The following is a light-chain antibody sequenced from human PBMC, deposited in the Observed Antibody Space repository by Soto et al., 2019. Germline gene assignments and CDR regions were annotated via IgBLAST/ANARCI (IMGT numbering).Light chain of an antibody. Sequence: EVVMTQSPATVSVSPGERATLSCRASQSVSSNLAWYQQKPGQAPRLLIYGASTRATGTPARFSGSGSGTEFTLTISSLQSEDLAVYYCQQYNSWPPYTFGQGTKVDIK. CDR2: GAS. CDR1: QSVSSN. CDR3: QQYNSWPPYT. V-gene: IGKV3-15*01. J-gene: IGKJ2*01.